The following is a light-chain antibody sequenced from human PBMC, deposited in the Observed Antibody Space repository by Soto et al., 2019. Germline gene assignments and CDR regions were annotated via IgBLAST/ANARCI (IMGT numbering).Light chain of an antibody. CDR2: GAS. J-gene: IGKJ1*01. CDR1: QSVSSSY. CDR3: QQYGSSGT. V-gene: IGKV3-20*01. Sequence: EIVLTQSPGTLSLSPGERSTLSFRASQSVSSSYLAWYQQKPGQAPRLLIYGASNRATGIPDRFSGSGSGTDFTLTISRLEPEDFAVYYCQQYGSSGTFGQGTKV.